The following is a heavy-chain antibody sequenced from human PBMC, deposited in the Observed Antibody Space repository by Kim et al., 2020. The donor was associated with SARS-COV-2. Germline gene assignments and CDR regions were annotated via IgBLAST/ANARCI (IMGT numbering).Heavy chain of an antibody. CDR1: GYSFTSYG. V-gene: IGHV1-18*01. Sequence: ASVKVSCKASGYSFTSYGISWVRQAPGQGPEWMGWISAYNGKTNYAQKLQGRVTMTTETSTSTAYMELRSLRSDDTAVYYCARQHLVGTEYFQHWGQGTLVTVSS. CDR2: ISAYNGKT. J-gene: IGHJ1*01. D-gene: IGHD6-13*01. CDR3: ARQHLVGTEYFQH.